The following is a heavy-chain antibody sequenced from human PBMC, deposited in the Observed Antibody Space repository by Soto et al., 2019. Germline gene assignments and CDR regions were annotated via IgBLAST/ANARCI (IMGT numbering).Heavy chain of an antibody. J-gene: IGHJ4*02. CDR3: VRDVGFDFDN. Sequence: SQTLSLTCVISGDSVFSNTAAWNWIRKSPSTGLEWLGRTYYRSRWYYDYAVSVQSRITINAHTTKNQFSLQLNSVTPEDTAVYYCVRDVGFDFDNWGQGTLVTVSS. CDR2: TYYRSRWYY. CDR1: GDSVFSNTAA. V-gene: IGHV6-1*01. D-gene: IGHD1-26*01.